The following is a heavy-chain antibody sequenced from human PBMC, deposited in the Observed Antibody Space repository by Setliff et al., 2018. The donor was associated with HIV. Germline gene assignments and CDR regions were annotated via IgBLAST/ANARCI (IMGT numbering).Heavy chain of an antibody. D-gene: IGHD2-15*01. CDR1: GYTLTSYD. CDR3: AKPVGSDGSRQLDS. Sequence: GASVKVSCKASGYTLTSYDINWVRQATGQGLEWMGWMNPNSGNTGYAQKFQGRVTMTRNTSISTAYMELSSLRSDDTAIYYCAKPVGSDGSRQLDSWGQGTLVTVSS. J-gene: IGHJ4*02. CDR2: MNPNSGNT. V-gene: IGHV1-8*02.